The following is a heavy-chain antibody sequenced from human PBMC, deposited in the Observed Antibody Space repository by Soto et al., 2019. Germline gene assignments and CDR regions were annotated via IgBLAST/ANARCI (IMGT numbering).Heavy chain of an antibody. J-gene: IGHJ4*02. V-gene: IGHV3-7*03. CDR1: GFTFGAYW. Sequence: EVQLAESGGTLVQPGGSLRLSCAVSGFTFGAYWMSWVRQSPGKGLEWVAILNYDGSGTYYVDSVRGRFSISRDNSKNLLYLQRNSLRVEDTAVYFCARGGGHNLECWGQGALVTVS. CDR2: LNYDGSGT. D-gene: IGHD3-16*01. CDR3: ARGGGHNLEC.